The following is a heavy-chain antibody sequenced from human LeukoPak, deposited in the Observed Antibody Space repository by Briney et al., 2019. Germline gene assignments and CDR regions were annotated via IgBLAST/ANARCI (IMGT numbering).Heavy chain of an antibody. D-gene: IGHD4-17*01. CDR1: GGSISSHY. CDR3: ARDLDGEFDY. J-gene: IGHJ4*02. V-gene: IGHV4-59*11. Sequence: PSETLSLTCTVSGGSISSHYWNWIRQPPGKGLEWIGYIYYSGSTNYNPSLKSRVTISVDTSKNQFSLKLSSVTAADTAVYYCARDLDGEFDYWGQGTLVTVSS. CDR2: IYYSGST.